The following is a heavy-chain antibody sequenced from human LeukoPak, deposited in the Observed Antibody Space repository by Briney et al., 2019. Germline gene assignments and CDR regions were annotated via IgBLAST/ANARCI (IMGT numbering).Heavy chain of an antibody. CDR2: IIHSGTT. V-gene: IGHV4-34*01. CDR3: ARGFDSNDYFYFYMDV. CDR1: GGSFSGWY. Sequence: PSETLSLTCAVYGGSFSGWYWMWLRQPPGKGLEWIGEIIHSGTTTYNPSLRSRLTISVDTSKNQFSLKLNSVTAADTAVYYCARGFDSNDYFYFYMDVWGKGTTVTVSS. D-gene: IGHD3-22*01. J-gene: IGHJ6*03.